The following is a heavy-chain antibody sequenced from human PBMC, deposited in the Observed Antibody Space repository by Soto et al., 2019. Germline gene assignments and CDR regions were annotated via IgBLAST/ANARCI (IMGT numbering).Heavy chain of an antibody. J-gene: IGHJ1*01. Sequence: SQTLSLTCAVSGDSVSSNSDSWNWIRQSPSRGLEWLGRTYYRSKWYNEYAVSVKSRITINPDTSKNQFSLQLNSVTPEDTAVYYCARGIAVAPSRRNEYFQHWGQGTLVTVSS. CDR1: GDSVSSNSDS. D-gene: IGHD6-19*01. CDR3: ARGIAVAPSRRNEYFQH. V-gene: IGHV6-1*01. CDR2: TYYRSKWYN.